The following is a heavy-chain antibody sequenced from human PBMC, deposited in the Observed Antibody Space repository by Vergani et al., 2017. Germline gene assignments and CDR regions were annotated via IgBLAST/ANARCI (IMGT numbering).Heavy chain of an antibody. D-gene: IGHD3-9*01. Sequence: EVQLVESGGGLVQPGRSLRLSCAASGFTFDDYAMYWVRQAPGKGLEWVSGISWKSGSIGYGDSVKGRFTISRDNAKNSLYLQMNSLRAEDMALYYCVKGGKYYDILTGKYYYYYGMDVWGQGTTVTVSS. J-gene: IGHJ6*02. V-gene: IGHV3-9*03. CDR1: GFTFDDYA. CDR3: VKGGKYYDILTGKYYYYYGMDV. CDR2: ISWKSGSI.